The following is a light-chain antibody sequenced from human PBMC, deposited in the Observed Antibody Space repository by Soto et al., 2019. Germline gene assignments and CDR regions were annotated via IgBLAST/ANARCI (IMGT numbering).Light chain of an antibody. J-gene: IGKJ1*01. CDR2: AAS. Sequence: EIVMTQSPVTLSVSPGERATVSCRASQSVSSNLAWYQQKPGQAPRLLIYAASTRATGIPARFSGSGSGTEFTLTISSLQSEDFAVYYCQQYYNWPTFGQGTKVDIK. V-gene: IGKV3-15*01. CDR1: QSVSSN. CDR3: QQYYNWPT.